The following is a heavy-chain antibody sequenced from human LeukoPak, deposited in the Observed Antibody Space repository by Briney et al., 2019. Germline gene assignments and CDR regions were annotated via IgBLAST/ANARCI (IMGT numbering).Heavy chain of an antibody. Sequence: SETLSLTCTVSGGFISSSSYYWGWIRQPPGKGLEWIGSIYYSGSTYYNPSLKSRVTISVDTSKNQFSLKLSSVTAADTAVYYCARDYYDFWSGYYTGFDYWGQGTLVTVSS. CDR2: IYYSGST. J-gene: IGHJ4*02. CDR1: GGFISSSSYY. D-gene: IGHD3-3*01. CDR3: ARDYYDFWSGYYTGFDY. V-gene: IGHV4-39*02.